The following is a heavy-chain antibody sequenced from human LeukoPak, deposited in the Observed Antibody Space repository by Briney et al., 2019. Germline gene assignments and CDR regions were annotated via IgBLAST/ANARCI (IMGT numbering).Heavy chain of an antibody. CDR2: TSGSGGST. D-gene: IGHD2-15*01. Sequence: GGCLLVTCSSAAITGTSNNNTWFRRSAAKGQKGFICTSGSGGSTYYAGSVKGRFTISRDNSKNTLYLQMNSLRVEDTAVYYCAKNGGSQCYSHLDSWGQGTLVTVSS. J-gene: IGHJ4*02. CDR3: AKNGGSQCYSHLDS. V-gene: IGHV3-23*01. CDR1: AITGTSNN.